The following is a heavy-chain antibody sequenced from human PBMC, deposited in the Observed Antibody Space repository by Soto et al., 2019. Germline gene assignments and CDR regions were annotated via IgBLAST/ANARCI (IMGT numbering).Heavy chain of an antibody. V-gene: IGHV3-74*01. CDR1: GFTFSSSW. CDR2: VSGDGSST. Sequence: GGSLRLSCAASGFTFSSSWMHWVRQAPGKGLVWVSRVSGDGSSTNYADSVKGRFTISRDNAKNTLYLQMNSLRAEDTAVYYCAKDLRTDCSGGSCYPWGQGTLVTVSS. J-gene: IGHJ5*02. D-gene: IGHD2-15*01. CDR3: AKDLRTDCSGGSCYP.